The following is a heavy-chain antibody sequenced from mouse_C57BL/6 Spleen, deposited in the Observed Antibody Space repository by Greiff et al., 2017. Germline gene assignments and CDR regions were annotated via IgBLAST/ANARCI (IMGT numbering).Heavy chain of an antibody. D-gene: IGHD1-1*01. Sequence: QVHVKQSGAELARPGASVKLSCKASGYTFTSYGISWVKQRTGQGLEWIGEIYPRSGNTYYNEKFKGKATLTADKSSSTAYMELRSLTSEDSAVYFCAMTGYYYGSREGFAYWGQGTLVTVSA. CDR2: IYPRSGNT. CDR1: GYTFTSYG. J-gene: IGHJ3*01. CDR3: AMTGYYYGSREGFAY. V-gene: IGHV1-81*01.